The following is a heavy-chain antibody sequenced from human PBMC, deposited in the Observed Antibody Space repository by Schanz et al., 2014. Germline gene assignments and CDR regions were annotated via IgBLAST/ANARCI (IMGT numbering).Heavy chain of an antibody. CDR3: AKNWKGHHITGRPGWSDGMDV. CDR2: ISGSGGGT. J-gene: IGHJ6*02. Sequence: EVQLVESGGGLVKPGGSLRLSCAASGFVFSNYAMTWVRQAPGKGLEWVSGISGSGGGTYYADSVKGRFTISRDNAKNTLYLQMNSLRVEDTAEYYCAKNWKGHHITGRPGWSDGMDVWGQGTTVTVSS. V-gene: IGHV3-23*04. D-gene: IGHD6-6*01. CDR1: GFVFSNYA.